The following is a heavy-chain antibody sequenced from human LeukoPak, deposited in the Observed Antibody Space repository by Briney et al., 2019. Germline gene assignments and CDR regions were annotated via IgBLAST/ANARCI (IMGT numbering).Heavy chain of an antibody. Sequence: GGSLRLSCAASGFTFSNYGMSWVRQAPGKGLEWVSGMSGSGGSTYYADSVKGRFTISRDNSKNTLYLQMNSLRAEDTAVYYCAKASGYDLTAYYYYYMDVWGKGTTVTVSS. D-gene: IGHD5-12*01. CDR2: MSGSGGST. CDR1: GFTFSNYG. V-gene: IGHV3-23*01. CDR3: AKASGYDLTAYYYYYMDV. J-gene: IGHJ6*03.